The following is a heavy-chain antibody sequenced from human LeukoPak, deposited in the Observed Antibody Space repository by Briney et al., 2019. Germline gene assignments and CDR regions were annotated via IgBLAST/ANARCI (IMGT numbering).Heavy chain of an antibody. CDR2: IKEDGRDI. J-gene: IGHJ4*02. D-gene: IGHD6-19*01. CDR3: VRGSGWFFGL. Sequence: GGSLRLSCASSQFSISYDWMHWVRQAPGKGLEWVASIKEDGRDIHYLDSVKGRFSISRDNAKNSLYLEMNTLRAEDTAVYYCVRGSGWFFGLWGQGSLVTVSS. CDR1: QFSISYDW. V-gene: IGHV3-7*01.